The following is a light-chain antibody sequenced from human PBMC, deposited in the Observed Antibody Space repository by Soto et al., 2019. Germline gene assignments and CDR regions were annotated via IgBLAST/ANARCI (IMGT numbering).Light chain of an antibody. J-gene: IGKJ1*01. V-gene: IGKV3-20*01. Sequence: EIVLTQSAGTVSLSPGERATLSCRASQSVSSSYLAWYQQKPGQAPRLLIYDASSRATGIPDRFSGSGSETDFTLTISRLEPEDFAVYYCQHYGSSRTFGQGTKVDIK. CDR1: QSVSSSY. CDR2: DAS. CDR3: QHYGSSRT.